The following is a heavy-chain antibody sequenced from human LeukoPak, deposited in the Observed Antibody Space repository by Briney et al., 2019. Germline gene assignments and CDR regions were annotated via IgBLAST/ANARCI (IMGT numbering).Heavy chain of an antibody. CDR3: ARERGGYFFDY. V-gene: IGHV3-48*02. J-gene: IGHJ4*02. CDR1: GFTFSSYA. D-gene: IGHD3-10*01. CDR2: ITRDSRGI. Sequence: GGSLRLSCAASGFTFSSYAMTWVRQAPGKGLECISYITRDSRGIYYADSVKGRFTISRDNAKNSLYLQLNSLRDDDTAVYYCARERGGYFFDYWGQGTLVTVSS.